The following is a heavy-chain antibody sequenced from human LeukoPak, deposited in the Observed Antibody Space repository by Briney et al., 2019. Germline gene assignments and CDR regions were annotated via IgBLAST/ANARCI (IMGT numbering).Heavy chain of an antibody. J-gene: IGHJ4*02. CDR3: AREDGDYYFDY. D-gene: IGHD4-17*01. V-gene: IGHV4-34*01. CDR1: GGSFSGYY. CDR2: INHSGST. Sequence: PSETLSLTCAVYGGSFSGYYWSWIRQPPGKGLEWIGEINHSGSTNYNPSLKSRVTISVDTSKNQFSLKLSSVTAADTAVYYCAREDGDYYFDYWGQGTPVTVSS.